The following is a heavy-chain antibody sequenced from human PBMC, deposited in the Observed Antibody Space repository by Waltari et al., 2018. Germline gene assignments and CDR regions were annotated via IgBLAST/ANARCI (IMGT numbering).Heavy chain of an antibody. CDR3: ARDGGFMGWLREY. V-gene: IGHV4-39*07. D-gene: IGHD5-12*01. J-gene: IGHJ4*02. CDR2: IYYSGST. Sequence: QLQLQESGPGLVKPSETLSLTCTVSGGSISSSSYYWGWIRQPPGKGLEWIGSIYYSGSTYYNPSLKSRVTISVDTSKNQFSLKLSSVTAADTAVYYCARDGGFMGWLREYWGQGTLVIVSS. CDR1: GGSISSSSYY.